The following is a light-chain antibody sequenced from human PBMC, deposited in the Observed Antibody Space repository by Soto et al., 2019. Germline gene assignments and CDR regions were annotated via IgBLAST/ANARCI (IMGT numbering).Light chain of an antibody. CDR1: SSNIGAGYD. V-gene: IGLV1-40*01. Sequence: QSVLTQPPSVSGAPGQRVTISCYGSSSNIGAGYDVHWYQQFPGTAPKLLIYVNNNRPSGVPDRFSGSKSGTSASLAISGLQAEDEADYYCQSFDSSLGGDVVFGGGTKLTVL. CDR2: VNN. J-gene: IGLJ2*01. CDR3: QSFDSSLGGDVV.